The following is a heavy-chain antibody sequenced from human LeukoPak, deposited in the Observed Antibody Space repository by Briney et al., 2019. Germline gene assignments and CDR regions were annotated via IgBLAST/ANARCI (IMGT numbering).Heavy chain of an antibody. CDR1: GYSFINYG. J-gene: IGHJ5*02. CDR3: VRDWEWKAARNLFDP. Sequence: ASVKVSCKASGYSFINYGISWVRQARGQGLEWMGWTSGDNVNTYYAQKFLGRVIMTTETSTTTAYVELRSLRPDDTAVYYCVRDWEWKAARNLFDPWGQGTRVTVSS. V-gene: IGHV1-18*01. D-gene: IGHD6-6*01. CDR2: TSGDNVNT.